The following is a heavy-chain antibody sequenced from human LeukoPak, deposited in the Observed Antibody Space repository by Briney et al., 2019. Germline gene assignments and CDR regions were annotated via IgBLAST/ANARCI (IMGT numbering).Heavy chain of an antibody. J-gene: IGHJ4*02. CDR3: ARAMVKLASYYFDY. CDR2: IKQDGSEE. D-gene: IGHD5-18*01. CDR1: GFTFSNYW. V-gene: IGHV3-7*01. Sequence: GGSLRLSCAASGFTFSNYWMSWVRQAPGKGLEWVANIKQDGSEEYYVDSVKGRFTISRDNAKNSLYLQMNSLRAEDTAVYYCARAMVKLASYYFDYWGQGTLSPSPQ.